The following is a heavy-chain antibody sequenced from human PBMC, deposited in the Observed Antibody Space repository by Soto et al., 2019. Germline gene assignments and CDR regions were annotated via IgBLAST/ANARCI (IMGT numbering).Heavy chain of an antibody. D-gene: IGHD2-21*01. J-gene: IGHJ4*02. Sequence: QVQLQRWGAGLLKPSETLSLTCAVYGGSFSGYYWSWIRQPPGKGLEWIGEIDHGGSTNCNPSLKSRVALSVDTSKNQFSLKLSSVTAADTAVYYCARGGTQCGGECYIDFWGQGTLVTVSS. CDR1: GGSFSGYY. CDR2: IDHGGST. CDR3: ARGGTQCGGECYIDF. V-gene: IGHV4-34*01.